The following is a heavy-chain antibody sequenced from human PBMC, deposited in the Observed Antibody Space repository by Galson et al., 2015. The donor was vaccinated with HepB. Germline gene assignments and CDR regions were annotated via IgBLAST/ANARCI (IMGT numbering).Heavy chain of an antibody. V-gene: IGHV1-18*04. CDR1: GYTFTSYG. CDR2: ISAYNGNT. CDR3: ARDDKYYDFWSGYENWFDP. Sequence: SVKVSCKASGYTFTSYGISWVRQAPGQGLEWMGWISAYNGNTNYAQKLQGRVTMTTDTSTSTAYMELRSPRSDDTAVYYCARDDKYYDFWSGYENWFDPWGQGTLVTVSS. J-gene: IGHJ5*02. D-gene: IGHD3-3*01.